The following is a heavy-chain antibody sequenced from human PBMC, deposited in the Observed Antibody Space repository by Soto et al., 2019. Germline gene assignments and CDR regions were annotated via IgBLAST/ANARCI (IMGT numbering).Heavy chain of an antibody. V-gene: IGHV4-34*01. J-gene: IGHJ6*02. CDR1: GGSFSGYY. CDR3: ARHRRIAAAGTRKVYYYYYGMDV. D-gene: IGHD6-13*01. CDR2: INHSGST. Sequence: PSETLSLTCAVYGGSFSGYYWSWIRQPPGKGLEWIGEINHSGSTNYNPSLKSRVTISVDTSKNQFSLKLSSVTAADTAVYYCARHRRIAAAGTRKVYYYYYGMDVRGQGTTVTVSS.